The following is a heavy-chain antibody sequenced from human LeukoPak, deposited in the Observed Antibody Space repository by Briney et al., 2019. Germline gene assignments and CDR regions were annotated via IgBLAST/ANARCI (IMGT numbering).Heavy chain of an antibody. CDR3: ARVPWNARDAFDI. Sequence: SGGSLRLSCAASGFTVSSNYMNWVRQAPGKGLEWVSYISSSGSTIYYADSVKGRFTISRDNAKNSLYLQMNSLRAEDTAVYYCARVPWNARDAFDIWGQGTMVTVSS. D-gene: IGHD1-1*01. CDR1: GFTVSSNY. CDR2: ISSSGSTI. V-gene: IGHV3-48*03. J-gene: IGHJ3*02.